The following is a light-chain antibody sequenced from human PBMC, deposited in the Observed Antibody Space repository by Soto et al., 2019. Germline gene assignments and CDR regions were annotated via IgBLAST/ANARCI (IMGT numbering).Light chain of an antibody. V-gene: IGLV2-14*01. CDR1: SSDVGGYNY. Sequence: QSALTQPASVSGSPGQSITISCTGTSSDVGGYNYVSWYQQHPGKAPKLMNYEVSNRPSGVYNRFSGSKSSNTTSLTISGLQAEVEADYYCISNSVSRTPYVFGTVTKFTVL. J-gene: IGLJ1*01. CDR3: ISNSVSRTPYV. CDR2: EVS.